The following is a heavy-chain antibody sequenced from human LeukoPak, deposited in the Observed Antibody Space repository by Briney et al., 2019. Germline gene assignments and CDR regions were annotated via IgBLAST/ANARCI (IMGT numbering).Heavy chain of an antibody. V-gene: IGHV3-43D*04. J-gene: IGHJ6*04. CDR3: ARAAAGPYYYYYYGVDV. D-gene: IGHD6-13*01. CDR2: ISWDSGST. Sequence: GGSLRLSCAASGFTFDDYAMHWVRQAPGKGLEWVSLISWDSGSTYYADSVKGRFTISRDNSKNSLYLQMNSLRAEDTALYYCARAAAGPYYYYYYGVDVWGKGTTVTVSS. CDR1: GFTFDDYA.